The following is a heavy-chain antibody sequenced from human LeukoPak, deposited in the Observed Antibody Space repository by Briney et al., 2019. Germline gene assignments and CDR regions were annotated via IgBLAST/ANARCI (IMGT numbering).Heavy chain of an antibody. CDR2: INPSGGST. CDR1: GYTFTSYY. J-gene: IGHJ4*02. Sequence: ASVTVSCKASGYTFTSYYMHWVRQAPGQGLEWMGIINPSGGSTSYAQKFQGRVTMTRDTSTSTVYMELSSLRSEDTAVYYCARDPAGPYYFDYCGPGTLVTASS. CDR3: ARDPAGPYYFDY. V-gene: IGHV1-46*01.